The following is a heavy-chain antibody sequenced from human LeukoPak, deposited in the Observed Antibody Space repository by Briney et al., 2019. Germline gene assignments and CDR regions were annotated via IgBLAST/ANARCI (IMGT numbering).Heavy chain of an antibody. Sequence: PSETLSLTCTFYGGSFSGYYWGWLRQPPGKGLEWIGRISASGSTNYNPSLMGRVTMSVDTSKNQFSLKLSSVTAADTAVYYCARDHVYGSGSPYYYYGMDVWGQGTTITVSS. CDR1: GGSFSGYY. V-gene: IGHV4-4*07. D-gene: IGHD3-10*01. J-gene: IGHJ6*02. CDR2: ISASGST. CDR3: ARDHVYGSGSPYYYYGMDV.